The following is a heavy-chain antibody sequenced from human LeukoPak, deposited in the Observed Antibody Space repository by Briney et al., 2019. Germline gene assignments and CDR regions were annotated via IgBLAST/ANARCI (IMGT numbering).Heavy chain of an antibody. CDR1: GGTFSSYA. D-gene: IGHD6-19*01. Sequence: SVNVSCKASGGTFSSYAISWVRQAPGQGLEWMGGIIPIFGTANYAQKFQGRVTITADESTSTAYMELSSLRSEDTAVYYCARGPSGWYLDFYTWGQGTLVTVSS. CDR3: ARGPSGWYLDFYT. CDR2: IIPIFGTA. V-gene: IGHV1-69*13. J-gene: IGHJ4*02.